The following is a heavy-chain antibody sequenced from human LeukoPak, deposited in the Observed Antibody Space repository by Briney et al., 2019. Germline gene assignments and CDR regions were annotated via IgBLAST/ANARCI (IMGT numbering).Heavy chain of an antibody. J-gene: IGHJ5*02. D-gene: IGHD6-19*01. CDR3: ATAGKYNNGWYPAPHWFDP. CDR1: EYTLTELS. CDR2: FDPEDGET. V-gene: IGHV1-24*01. Sequence: GASVKVSCKVSEYTLTELSMHWVRQAPGKGLEWMGGFDPEDGETIYAQRFQGRVTMTEDTSTDTAYMELSSLRSEDTAVYYCATAGKYNNGWYPAPHWFDPWGQGTLVTVSS.